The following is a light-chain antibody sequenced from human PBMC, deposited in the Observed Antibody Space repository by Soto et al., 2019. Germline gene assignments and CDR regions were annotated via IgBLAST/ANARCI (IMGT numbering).Light chain of an antibody. J-gene: IGKJ4*01. V-gene: IGKV3-11*01. CDR3: QHRRSWPLT. CDR1: QSVNAF. CDR2: DAS. Sequence: EIVLTQSPATLSLSPGERAALSCRASQSVNAFLTWYQQKPGQAPRLLIYDASNRATGIPDRFSGSGSGTDFTLTISSLEPEDFAVYFCQHRRSWPLTFGGGTKVEMK.